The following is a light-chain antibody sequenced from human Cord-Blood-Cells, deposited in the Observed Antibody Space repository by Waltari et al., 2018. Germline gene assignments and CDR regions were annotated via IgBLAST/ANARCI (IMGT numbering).Light chain of an antibody. CDR2: DVS. CDR3: SSYTSSSTFWV. J-gene: IGLJ3*02. V-gene: IGLV2-14*01. CDR1: SSDVGGYNY. Sequence: QSALTQPASVSGSPGQSITISCTGTSSDVGGYNYVSWYQQHPGKAPNLMIYDVSKRRSGVSNRFSGSKSGNTASLTISGLQAEDEADYYCSSYTSSSTFWVFGGGTKLTVL.